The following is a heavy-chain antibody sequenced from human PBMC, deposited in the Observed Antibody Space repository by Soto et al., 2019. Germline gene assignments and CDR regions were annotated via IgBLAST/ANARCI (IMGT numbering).Heavy chain of an antibody. CDR1: GGSISSYY. V-gene: IGHV4-59*01. Sequence: QVQLQESGPGLVKPSETLSLTCTVSGGSISSYYWSWIRQPPGKGLEWIGYIYYSGSTNYNPSLNSRATISVDTSKNQFSLKMSSVTAADTAVYYCARSSGYYDYFDHWGQGTLVTVSS. J-gene: IGHJ4*02. CDR3: ARSSGYYDYFDH. CDR2: IYYSGST. D-gene: IGHD3-10*01.